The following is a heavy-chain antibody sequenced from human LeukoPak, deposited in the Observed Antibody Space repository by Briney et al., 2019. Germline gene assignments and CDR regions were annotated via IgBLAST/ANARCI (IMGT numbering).Heavy chain of an antibody. CDR3: AKDYGKGEWELPAYYFDY. D-gene: IGHD1-26*01. CDR2: ISGSGGST. CDR1: GFTFSSYG. V-gene: IGHV3-23*01. J-gene: IGHJ4*02. Sequence: GWSLRLSCAASGFTFSSYGMSWVRQAPGKGLEWVSAISGSGGSTYYADSVKGRFTISRDNSKNTLYLQMNSLRAEDTAVYYCAKDYGKGEWELPAYYFDYWGQGTLVTVSS.